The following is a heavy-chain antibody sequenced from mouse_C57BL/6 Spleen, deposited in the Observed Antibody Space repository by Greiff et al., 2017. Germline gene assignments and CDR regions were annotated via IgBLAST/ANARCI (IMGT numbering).Heavy chain of an antibody. D-gene: IGHD1-1*01. CDR1: GYSITSGYY. CDR3: ARGGARGSSYAFAY. V-gene: IGHV3-6*01. CDR2: ISYDGSN. Sequence: EVKLQESGPGLVKPSQSLSLTCSVTGYSITSGYYWNWIRQFPGNKLEWMGYISYDGSNNYNPSLKNRISITRDTSKNQFFLKLNSVTTEDTATYYCARGGARGSSYAFAYWGQGTLVTVSA. J-gene: IGHJ3*01.